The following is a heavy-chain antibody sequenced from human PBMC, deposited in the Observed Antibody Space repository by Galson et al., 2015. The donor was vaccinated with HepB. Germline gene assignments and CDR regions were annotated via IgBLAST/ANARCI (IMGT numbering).Heavy chain of an antibody. CDR1: GFTFSNAW. CDR2: MKRRTDGGTT. D-gene: IGHD3-3*01. CDR3: TANLFGTDSSDS. Sequence: SLRLSCAASGFTFSNAWMSWVRQAPGKGLEWVGRMKRRTDGGTTDYAAPVKDRFTISRDDSKNTLYLQMNSLEAEDTAVYYCTANLFGTDSSDSWGQGTLVTVSS. V-gene: IGHV3-15*01. J-gene: IGHJ4*02.